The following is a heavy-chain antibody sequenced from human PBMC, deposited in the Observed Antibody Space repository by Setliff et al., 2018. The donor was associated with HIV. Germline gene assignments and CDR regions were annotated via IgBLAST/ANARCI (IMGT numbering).Heavy chain of an antibody. Sequence: GGSLRLSCAASLFTFSTYTMNWVRQAPGKGLEWVSSISSSNYIYYADSVKGRFTISRDNAKNSLYLQMNSLRAEDTAIYYCAKDAYSSGWYDPWGQGTLVTVSS. V-gene: IGHV3-21*04. CDR2: ISSSNYI. D-gene: IGHD6-19*01. CDR3: AKDAYSSGWYDP. J-gene: IGHJ5*02. CDR1: LFTFSTYT.